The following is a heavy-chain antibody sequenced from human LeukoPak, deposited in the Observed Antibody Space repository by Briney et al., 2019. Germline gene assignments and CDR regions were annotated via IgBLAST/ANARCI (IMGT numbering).Heavy chain of an antibody. CDR1: GGSISSYY. CDR2: IYYSGST. D-gene: IGHD3-9*01. Sequence: PSETLSLTCTVSGGSISSYYWSWIRQPPGKGLEWIGYIYYSGSTNYNPSLKSRVTISVDTSKNQFSLKLSSVTAADTAVYYCARRYYDILTGYPYFDYWGQGTLVTVSS. J-gene: IGHJ4*02. V-gene: IGHV4-59*08. CDR3: ARRYYDILTGYPYFDY.